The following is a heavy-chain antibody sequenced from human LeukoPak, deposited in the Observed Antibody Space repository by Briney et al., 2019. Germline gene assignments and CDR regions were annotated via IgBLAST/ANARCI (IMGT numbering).Heavy chain of an antibody. CDR1: GGTFSSYA. V-gene: IGHV1-69*01. CDR3: ASGSGSYYNWFDP. Sequence: ASVTVSCKASGGTFSSYAISWVRQAPGQGLEWMGGIIPIFGTANYAQKFQGRVTITADESTSTAYMELSSLRSEDTAVYYCASGSGSYYNWFDPWGQGTLVTVSS. D-gene: IGHD3-10*01. J-gene: IGHJ5*02. CDR2: IIPIFGTA.